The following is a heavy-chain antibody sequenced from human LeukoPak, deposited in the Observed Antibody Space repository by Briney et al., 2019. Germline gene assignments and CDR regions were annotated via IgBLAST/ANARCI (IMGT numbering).Heavy chain of an antibody. J-gene: IGHJ6*02. CDR1: GYTFTSYY. CDR3: ARDSRAVVVTAIPVAGMDV. V-gene: IGHV1-46*01. Sequence: GASVKVSCKASGYTFTSYYMHWVRQAPGQGLEWMGIINPSGGSTSYAQKFQGRVTMTRDTSTSTVYMELSSLRSEDTAVYYRARDSRAVVVTAIPVAGMDVWGQGTTVTVSS. CDR2: INPSGGST. D-gene: IGHD2-21*02.